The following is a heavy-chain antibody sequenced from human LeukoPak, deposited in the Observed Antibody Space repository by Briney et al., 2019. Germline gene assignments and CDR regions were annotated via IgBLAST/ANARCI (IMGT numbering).Heavy chain of an antibody. Sequence: PSETLSLTCSVSGGSIYSHYWSWIRQPAGKGLEWVGRIYSSGSTNYNPSLKSRVTMSVDMSKNQFSLELTSVTAADTAVYYCARGPQFTTSSGWFDPWGQGTLVTVSS. CDR3: ARGPQFTTSSGWFDP. CDR2: IYSSGST. J-gene: IGHJ5*02. D-gene: IGHD2-2*01. V-gene: IGHV4-4*07. CDR1: GGSIYSHY.